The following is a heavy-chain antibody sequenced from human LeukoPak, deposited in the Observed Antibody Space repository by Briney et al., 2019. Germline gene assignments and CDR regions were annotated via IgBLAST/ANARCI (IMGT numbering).Heavy chain of an antibody. V-gene: IGHV3-30*02. D-gene: IGHD5-18*01. Sequence: GGSLRLSCAASGFTFSTYNMHWVRQAPGKGLEWVALIRNDGSNKYYADSVKSRFTISRDNSKNTLYLQMNSLRAEDTAVYYCAKDQGYSYGHSLDFWGQGTLVTVSS. J-gene: IGHJ4*02. CDR2: IRNDGSNK. CDR3: AKDQGYSYGHSLDF. CDR1: GFTFSTYN.